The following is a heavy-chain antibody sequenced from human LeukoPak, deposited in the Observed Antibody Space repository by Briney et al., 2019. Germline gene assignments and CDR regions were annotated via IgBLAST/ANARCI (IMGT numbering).Heavy chain of an antibody. V-gene: IGHV4-34*01. J-gene: IGHJ5*02. CDR1: GGSFSGYY. CDR2: INHSGST. D-gene: IGHD3-22*01. Sequence: PSETLSLTCAVYGGSFSGYYWSWIRQPPGKGLEWIGEINHSGSTNYNPSLKSRVTISVDTSKNQFSLKLSSVTAADTAMYYCARAGSSGDYNWFDPWGQGTLVTVSS. CDR3: ARAGSSGDYNWFDP.